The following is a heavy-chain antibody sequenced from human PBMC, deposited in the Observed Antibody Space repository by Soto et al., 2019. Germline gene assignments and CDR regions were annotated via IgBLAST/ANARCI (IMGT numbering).Heavy chain of an antibody. J-gene: IGHJ4*02. D-gene: IGHD2-2*01. CDR2: ISSSSSYI. CDR1: GFTFSSYS. Sequence: GGSLRLSCAASGFTFSSYSMNWVRQAPGKGLEWVSSISSSSSYIYYADSVKGRFTISRDNAKNSLYLQMNSLRAEDTAVYYCARDSTVERIVVVPAAMAPWGQGTLVTVSS. V-gene: IGHV3-21*01. CDR3: ARDSTVERIVVVPAAMAP.